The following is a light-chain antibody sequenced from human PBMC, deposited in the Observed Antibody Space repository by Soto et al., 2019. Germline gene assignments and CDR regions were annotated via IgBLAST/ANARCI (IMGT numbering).Light chain of an antibody. V-gene: IGLV2-14*03. CDR2: DVT. Sequence: QSVLTQPASVSGSPGQSITXXXXXXXXXVGGYNYVSWYQQHPGKAPKLMIYDVTNRPSGVSNRFSGYKSGNTASLTISGLQAEDEADYYCSSYTSSSTYVFGTGTKVTVL. CDR3: SSYTSSSTYV. CDR1: XXXVGGYNY. J-gene: IGLJ1*01.